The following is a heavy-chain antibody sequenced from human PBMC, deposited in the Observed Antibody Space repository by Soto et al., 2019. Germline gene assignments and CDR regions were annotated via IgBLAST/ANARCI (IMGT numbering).Heavy chain of an antibody. CDR1: GFTFSSYA. V-gene: IGHV3-30-3*01. D-gene: IGHD2-8*01. CDR2: ISYDGSNK. CDR3: ARDRMATFDY. J-gene: IGHJ4*02. Sequence: GGSLRLSCAASGFTFSSYAMHWVRQAPGKGLEWVAVISYDGSNKYYADSVKGRFTISRDNSKNTLYLQMNSLRAEDTAVYYCARDRMATFDYWGQGTLVTV.